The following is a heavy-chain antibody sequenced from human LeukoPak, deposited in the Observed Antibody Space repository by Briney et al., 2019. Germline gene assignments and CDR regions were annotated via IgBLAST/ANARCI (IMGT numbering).Heavy chain of an antibody. CDR3: ARGPSIAARYDAFDI. CDR2: ISSSGNTI. V-gene: IGHV3-48*03. CDR1: EFTFTSYE. Sequence: GGSLRLSCAASEFTFTSYELNWVRQAPGKGLEWVTYISSSGNTISYADSVKGRFTISRDNAKNSLYLQVISLRAEDTAVYYCARGPSIAARYDAFDIWGQGTMVTVSS. J-gene: IGHJ3*02. D-gene: IGHD6-6*01.